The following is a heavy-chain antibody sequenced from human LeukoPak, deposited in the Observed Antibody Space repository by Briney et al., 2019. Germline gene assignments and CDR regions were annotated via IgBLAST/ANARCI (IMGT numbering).Heavy chain of an antibody. V-gene: IGHV3-53*01. CDR2: IYSGGST. CDR3: ATAYGPTLDY. D-gene: IGHD3-10*01. Sequence: GGSLRLSCAASGFTVSSNYMSWVRQAPGKGLEWVSVIYSGGSTYYADSATGRFTISRDNSKNTPYLQMNSRRAEDTAMYYCATAYGPTLDYWGQGTLVTVSS. CDR1: GFTVSSNY. J-gene: IGHJ4*02.